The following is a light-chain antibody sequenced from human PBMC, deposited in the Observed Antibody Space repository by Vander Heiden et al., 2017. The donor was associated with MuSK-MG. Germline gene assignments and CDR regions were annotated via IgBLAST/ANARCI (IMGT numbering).Light chain of an antibody. CDR3: CSGTTSGSLV. Sequence: QSALPQPASVSGSPAQSLTISCTGTSSDVGAHNQVSCYQVCPGKAHKLMIYEVNQRPSGVSSRFSGSQSGNMASLTISGRQEEDEADYYGCSGTTSGSLVFGGGTRLSVL. CDR2: EVN. CDR1: SSDVGAHNQ. V-gene: IGLV2-23*02. J-gene: IGLJ3*02.